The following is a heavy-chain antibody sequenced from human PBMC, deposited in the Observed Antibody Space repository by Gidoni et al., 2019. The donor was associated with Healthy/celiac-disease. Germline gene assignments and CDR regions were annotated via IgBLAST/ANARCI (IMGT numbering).Heavy chain of an antibody. D-gene: IGHD2-2*01. CDR3: ARECSSSTSCYGAFDI. CDR1: GATFSSYA. CDR2: ISYDVSNK. Sequence: QVQLVESGGGVVQPGRSLRLSCEDSGATFSSYAMHWVRQAPGKGLEWVAVISYDVSNKYYADSVKGRFTIARDNSKNTLYLQMNSLRAEDTAVYYCARECSSSTSCYGAFDIWGQGTMVTVSS. J-gene: IGHJ3*02. V-gene: IGHV3-30-3*01.